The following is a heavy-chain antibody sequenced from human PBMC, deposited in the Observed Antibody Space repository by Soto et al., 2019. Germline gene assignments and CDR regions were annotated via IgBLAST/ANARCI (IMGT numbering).Heavy chain of an antibody. CDR1: GGSISSYY. CDR2: IYYSGST. Sequence: QVQLQESGPGLVKPSETLSLTCTVSGGSISSYYWSWIRQPPGKGLEWIGYIYYSGSTNYNPSLKRRVTLSVDTSNNQFSLKLSSVTAADTAVYYCARRWGRTFDYWGQGTLVTVSS. CDR3: ARRWGRTFDY. J-gene: IGHJ4*02. D-gene: IGHD1-26*01. V-gene: IGHV4-59*08.